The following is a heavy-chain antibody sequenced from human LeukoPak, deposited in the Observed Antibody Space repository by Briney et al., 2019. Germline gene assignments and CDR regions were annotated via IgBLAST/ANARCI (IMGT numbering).Heavy chain of an antibody. J-gene: IGHJ6*03. CDR3: ASFSVSGDYMDV. Sequence: SETLSLTCTVSGGSISSYYWSWIRQPPGKGLEWIGYIYTSGSTNYSPSLKSRVTISVDTSKNQFSLKLSSVTAADTAVYYCASFSVSGDYMDVWGKGTTVTVSS. CDR1: GGSISSYY. D-gene: IGHD1-26*01. CDR2: IYTSGST. V-gene: IGHV4-4*09.